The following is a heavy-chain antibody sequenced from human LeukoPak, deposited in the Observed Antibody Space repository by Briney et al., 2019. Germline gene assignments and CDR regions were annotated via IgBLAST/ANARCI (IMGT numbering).Heavy chain of an antibody. CDR3: AKDQPSVTLWFGEFPFDY. CDR2: ISGSGGST. CDR1: GFTFSSYA. J-gene: IGHJ4*02. V-gene: IGHV3-23*01. Sequence: PGGSLRLSCAASGFTFSSYAMSWVRQAPGKGLEWVSAISGSGGSTYYADSVKGRFTISRDNSKNTLYLQMNSLRAEDTAAYYCAKDQPSVTLWFGEFPFDYWGQGTLVTVSS. D-gene: IGHD3-10*01.